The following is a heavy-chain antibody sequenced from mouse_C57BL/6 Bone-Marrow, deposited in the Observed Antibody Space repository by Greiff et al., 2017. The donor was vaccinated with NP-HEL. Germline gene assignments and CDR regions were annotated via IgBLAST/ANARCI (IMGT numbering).Heavy chain of an antibody. Sequence: DVQLVESEGGLVQPGSSMKLSCTASGFTFSDYYMAWVRQVPEKGLEWVANINYDGSSTYYLDSLKSRFIISRDNAKNILYLQMSSLKSEDTATYYCARDEDYYGYGYFDVWGTGTTVTVSS. CDR3: ARDEDYYGYGYFDV. V-gene: IGHV5-16*01. J-gene: IGHJ1*03. D-gene: IGHD1-1*01. CDR1: GFTFSDYY. CDR2: INYDGSST.